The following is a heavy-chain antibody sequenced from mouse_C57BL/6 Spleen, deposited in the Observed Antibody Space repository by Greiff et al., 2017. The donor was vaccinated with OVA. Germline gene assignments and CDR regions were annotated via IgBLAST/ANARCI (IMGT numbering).Heavy chain of an antibody. CDR1: GFTFTDYY. CDR2: FRNKANGYTT. D-gene: IGHD1-1*01. CDR3: ARDYYGSSHWYFDV. V-gene: IGHV7-3*01. Sequence: EVQVVESGGGLVQPGGSLSLSCAASGFTFTDYYMSWVRQPPGKALEWLGFFRNKANGYTTEYSASVKGRFTISRDNSQSILYLQMNALRAEDSATYYCARDYYGSSHWYFDVWGTGTTVTVSS. J-gene: IGHJ1*03.